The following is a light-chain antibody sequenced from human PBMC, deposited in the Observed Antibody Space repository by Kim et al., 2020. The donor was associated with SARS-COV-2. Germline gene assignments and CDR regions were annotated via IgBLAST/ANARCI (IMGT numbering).Light chain of an antibody. V-gene: IGKV3-20*01. CDR3: QQYGSSPRAIT. CDR1: QSVSSNY. J-gene: IGKJ5*01. Sequence: PGERATLSCRASQSVSSNYLAWYQQKPGQAPRLLIYGASSRATGIPDRFSGSGSGTDFTLTISRLEPEDFAVYYCQQYGSSPRAITFGQGTRLEIK. CDR2: GAS.